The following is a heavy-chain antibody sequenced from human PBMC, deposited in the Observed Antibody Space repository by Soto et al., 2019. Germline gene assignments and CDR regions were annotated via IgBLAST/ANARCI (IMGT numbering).Heavy chain of an antibody. J-gene: IGHJ4*02. CDR3: AKDPPRGYYDSSGYYSPIDY. V-gene: IGHV3-23*01. CDR2: ISGSGGST. Sequence: EVQLLESGGGLVQPGGSLRLSCAASGFTFSSYAMSWVRQAPGKGLEWVSAISGSGGSTYYADSVKGRFTISRDNSKNTLYLQMNSLRAEDTAVYYCAKDPPRGYYDSSGYYSPIDYWGQGTLVTVSS. D-gene: IGHD3-22*01. CDR1: GFTFSSYA.